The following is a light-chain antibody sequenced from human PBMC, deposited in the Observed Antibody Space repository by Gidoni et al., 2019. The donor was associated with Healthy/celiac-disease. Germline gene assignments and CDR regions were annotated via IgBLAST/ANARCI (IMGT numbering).Light chain of an antibody. Sequence: DIQMTQAPSSLSASVGDRVTITSRASQSISSYLNWYQQKPGKAPKLLIYAASSLQSGVPSRFSGSGSGTDFPLTISSLQPEVFATYYCQPSYSTPRTFGQGTKVEIK. CDR2: AAS. J-gene: IGKJ1*01. V-gene: IGKV1-39*01. CDR3: QPSYSTPRT. CDR1: QSISSY.